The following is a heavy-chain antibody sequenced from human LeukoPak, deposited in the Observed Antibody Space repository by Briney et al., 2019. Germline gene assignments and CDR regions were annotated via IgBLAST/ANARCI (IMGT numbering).Heavy chain of an antibody. CDR3: ARSRYYDSSGY. CDR1: GGSISSYY. V-gene: IGHV4-34*01. Sequence: SETLSLTCTVSGGSISSYYWSWIRQPPGKGLEWIGEINHSGSTNYNPSLKSRVTISVDTSKNQFSLKLSSVTAADTAVYYCARSRYYDSSGYWGQGTLVTVSS. CDR2: INHSGST. D-gene: IGHD3-22*01. J-gene: IGHJ4*02.